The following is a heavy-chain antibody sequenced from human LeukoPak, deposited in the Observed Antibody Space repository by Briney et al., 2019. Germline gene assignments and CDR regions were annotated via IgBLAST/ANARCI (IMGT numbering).Heavy chain of an antibody. CDR3: ARGFGGSSGPSDYYGMDV. CDR2: IIPSLDIA. D-gene: IGHD6-19*01. J-gene: IGHJ6*02. V-gene: IGHV1-69*04. CDR1: GATFNNYV. Sequence: SVKVSCKASGATFNNYVVTWVRQAPGQGLEWMGMIIPSLDIAKYAQKSQGRVTITADKSTSTAYMELRSLRSEDTAVYYCARGFGGSSGPSDYYGMDVWGQGTTVTVSS.